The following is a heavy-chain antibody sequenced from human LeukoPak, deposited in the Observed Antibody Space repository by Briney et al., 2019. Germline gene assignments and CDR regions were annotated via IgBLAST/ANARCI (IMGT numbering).Heavy chain of an antibody. J-gene: IGHJ4*02. CDR1: GFTFSSYW. CDR2: IKEDGSEK. V-gene: IGHV3-7*01. Sequence: GGSLRLSCAASGFTFSSYWMSWVRQAPGKGREGLPHIKEDGSEKYYVDSVKGRFTISRDNAKNSLYLQRNSLRAEDTVVYYCARELNYYDSSGYYEGTDPFDYWGQGTLVTVSS. D-gene: IGHD3-22*01. CDR3: ARELNYYDSSGYYEGTDPFDY.